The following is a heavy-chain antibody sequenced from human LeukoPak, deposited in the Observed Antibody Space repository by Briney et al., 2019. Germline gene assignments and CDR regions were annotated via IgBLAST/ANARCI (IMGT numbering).Heavy chain of an antibody. Sequence: ASVKVSCKVSRYTLTELSMHWVRQAPGKGLEWMGGFDPEDGETIYAQKFQGRVTMTEDTSTDTAYMELSSMRSEDTAVYYCATSRQQLVTFDYWGQGTLVTVSS. CDR2: FDPEDGET. CDR1: RYTLTELS. V-gene: IGHV1-24*01. D-gene: IGHD6-13*01. J-gene: IGHJ4*02. CDR3: ATSRQQLVTFDY.